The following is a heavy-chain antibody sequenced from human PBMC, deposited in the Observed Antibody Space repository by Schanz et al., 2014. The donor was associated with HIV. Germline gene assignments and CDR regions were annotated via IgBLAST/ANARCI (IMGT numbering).Heavy chain of an antibody. J-gene: IGHJ4*02. Sequence: EVLLVESGGGFVQPGGSLRLSCATSGFPFAAYAMTWVRQAPGKGLEWVSAIDGVGDNTYYADSVKGRFTISRDNSKNTVYLRMSGLRAEDTAVYYCANQRYSGTYRPFDYWGRGTLVTVSS. CDR2: IDGVGDNT. CDR1: GFPFAAYA. V-gene: IGHV3-23*04. D-gene: IGHD1-26*01. CDR3: ANQRYSGTYRPFDY.